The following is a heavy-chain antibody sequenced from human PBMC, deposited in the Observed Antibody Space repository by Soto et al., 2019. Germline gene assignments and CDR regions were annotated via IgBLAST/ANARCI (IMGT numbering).Heavy chain of an antibody. CDR1: GDSISNGDFY. CDR3: ARLFAYYDKEPGAFDL. V-gene: IGHV4-30-4*02. J-gene: IGHJ3*01. D-gene: IGHD3-22*01. Sequence: SDILSLTWSFSGDSISNGDFYWSWIRPPPGKGLEWIGYIYYRGNTYYNPSLKRRASISLDTSKNQFSLKHRSVTAADTAVYYCARLFAYYDKEPGAFDLWGQGTMVTVSS. CDR2: IYYRGNT.